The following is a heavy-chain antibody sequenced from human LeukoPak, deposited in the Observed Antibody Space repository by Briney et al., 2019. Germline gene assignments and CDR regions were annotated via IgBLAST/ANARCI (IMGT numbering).Heavy chain of an antibody. CDR3: ARYCSGGSCYRADAFDI. CDR2: ISSSSSYI. Sequence: GGSLRLSCAASGFTFSSYSMNWVRQAPGKGLEWVSSISSSSSYIYYADSVKGRFTISRDNAKNSLYLQVNSLRAEDTAVYYCARYCSGGSCYRADAFDIWGQGTMVTVSS. D-gene: IGHD2-15*01. CDR1: GFTFSSYS. V-gene: IGHV3-21*01. J-gene: IGHJ3*02.